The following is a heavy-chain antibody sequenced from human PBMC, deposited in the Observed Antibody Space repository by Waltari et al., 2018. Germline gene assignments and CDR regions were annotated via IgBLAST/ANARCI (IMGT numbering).Heavy chain of an antibody. CDR1: HGSISGYY. CDR2: TSPPGGN. J-gene: IGHJ4*02. CDR3: ARLWNHDILADSFDL. Sequence: QVQLQESGPGLVKPSETLSLTCTVSHGSISGYYWTWIRQPAGKGLEWIGFTSPPGGNDYNPSLKSRVTMSSDTSKNQVFLHLNSVTAADTAVYYCARLWNHDILADSFDLWGQGTRVTISS. D-gene: IGHD3-9*01. V-gene: IGHV4-4*07.